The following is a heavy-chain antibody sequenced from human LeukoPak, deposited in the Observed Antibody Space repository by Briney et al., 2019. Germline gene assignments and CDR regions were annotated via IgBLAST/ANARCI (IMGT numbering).Heavy chain of an antibody. CDR2: IHYTGNT. J-gene: IGHJ4*02. D-gene: IGHD3-22*01. CDR1: GDSLTGYY. V-gene: IGHV4-39*07. Sequence: SETLSLTCTVSGDSLTGYYWGWIRQPPGKGLEWIGNIHYTGNTYYNPSLKSRVTISLDTSKNQFSLKVISMTAADTAVYYCARGTYYYDRAIGYWGQGTLVTVSS. CDR3: ARGTYYYDRAIGY.